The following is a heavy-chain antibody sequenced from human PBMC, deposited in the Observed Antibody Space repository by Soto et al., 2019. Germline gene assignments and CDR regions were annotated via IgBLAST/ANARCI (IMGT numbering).Heavy chain of an antibody. J-gene: IGHJ4*02. CDR2: ISAYNGNT. CDR1: GYTFTSYG. CDR3: AREAAAGTLQVKNDY. V-gene: IGHV1-18*01. Sequence: QVQLVQSGAEVKKPGASVKVSCKASGYTFTSYGISWVRQAPGQGLEWMGWISAYNGNTNYAQKLQGRVTMTTDTSTSTAYMELRSLRSDDTAVYYWAREAAAGTLQVKNDYWGQGTLVTVSS. D-gene: IGHD6-13*01.